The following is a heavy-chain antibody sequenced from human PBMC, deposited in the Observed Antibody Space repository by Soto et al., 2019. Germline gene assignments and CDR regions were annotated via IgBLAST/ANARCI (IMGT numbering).Heavy chain of an antibody. CDR1: GGTFSSHS. D-gene: IGHD3-3*01. V-gene: IGHV1-69*13. Sequence: ASVKVSCKAPGGTFSSHSFNWVRQAPGQGLEWVGGIIPMFGTSNYAQKFQGRVTITADGSTTTAYMELRSLRSEDTAVYYCARDTGVTPRKNYFDYWGQGTLVTVSS. CDR3: ARDTGVTPRKNYFDY. CDR2: IIPMFGTS. J-gene: IGHJ4*02.